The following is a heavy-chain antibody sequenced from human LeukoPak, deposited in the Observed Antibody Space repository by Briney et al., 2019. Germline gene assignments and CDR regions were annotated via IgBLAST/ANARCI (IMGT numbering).Heavy chain of an antibody. CDR2: MYYSGST. D-gene: IGHD3-16*02. V-gene: IGHV4-38-2*02. Sequence: SSETLSLTCSVSGFSISSGYYWGWIRQPPGKGLEWIGSMYYSGSTYYNPSLKSRVTISVDTSKNQFSLKLSSVTAADTAVYYCASQMQGSIDLNWFDPWGQGTLVTVSS. CDR1: GFSISSGYY. CDR3: ASQMQGSIDLNWFDP. J-gene: IGHJ5*02.